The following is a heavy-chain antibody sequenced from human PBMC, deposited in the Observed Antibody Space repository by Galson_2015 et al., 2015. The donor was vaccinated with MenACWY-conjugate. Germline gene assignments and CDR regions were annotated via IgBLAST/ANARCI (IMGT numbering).Heavy chain of an antibody. D-gene: IGHD2-2*01. Sequence: SLRLSCATSGFTFSSHAMNWVRQAPGEGLKWVSSITTTGETAYYADSVEGHFTISRDTSKNTVYLQMNSLRADDTAIYYCARDMPGGFMPDFWGQGTLVTVSS. J-gene: IGHJ4*02. CDR3: ARDMPGGFMPDF. CDR1: GFTFSSHA. CDR2: ITTTGETA. V-gene: IGHV3-23*01.